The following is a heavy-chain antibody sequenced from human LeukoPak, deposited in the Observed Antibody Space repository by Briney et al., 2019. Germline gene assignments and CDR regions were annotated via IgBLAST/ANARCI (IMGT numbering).Heavy chain of an antibody. CDR3: ARVKDPGGYYYYYYMDV. V-gene: IGHV4-59*12. Sequence: PSETLSLTCTVSGGSISSYYWSWIRQPPGKGLEWIGYIYYSGSTYYNPSLKSRVTISVDTSKNQFSLKLSSVTAADTAMYYCARVKDPGGYYYYYYMDVWGKGTTVTVSS. D-gene: IGHD3-16*01. CDR1: GGSISSYY. CDR2: IYYSGST. J-gene: IGHJ6*03.